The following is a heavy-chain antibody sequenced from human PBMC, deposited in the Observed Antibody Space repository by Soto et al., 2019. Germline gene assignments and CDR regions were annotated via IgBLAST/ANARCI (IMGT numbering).Heavy chain of an antibody. CDR2: IDNSGST. J-gene: IGHJ4*02. CDR3: ARGGQDFWSGPFDY. CDR1: AGSISNYF. Sequence: SDTLSLTCTVSAGSISNYFCNWIRQPAGKGLEWIGRIDNSGSTNYNPSLKSRVTMSSDTSRNQFSLKLNSVTAADTAVYYCARGGQDFWSGPFDYWGQGALFTVSS. V-gene: IGHV4-4*07. D-gene: IGHD3-3*01.